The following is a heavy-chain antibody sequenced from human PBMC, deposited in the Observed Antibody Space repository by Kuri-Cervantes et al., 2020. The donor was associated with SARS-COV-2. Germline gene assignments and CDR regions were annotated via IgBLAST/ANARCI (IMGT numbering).Heavy chain of an antibody. CDR1: GFTFDDYA. CDR3: SRRVLGGFGNDY. J-gene: IGHJ4*02. Sequence: GGSLRLSCAASGFTFDDYAMHWVRQAPGKGLEWVSGISWNSGSIGYADSVKGRFTISRDNAKNSLYLQMNSLRADDTAVYYCSRRVLGGFGNDYWGQGTLVTVSS. CDR2: ISWNSGSI. V-gene: IGHV3-9*01. D-gene: IGHD3-10*01.